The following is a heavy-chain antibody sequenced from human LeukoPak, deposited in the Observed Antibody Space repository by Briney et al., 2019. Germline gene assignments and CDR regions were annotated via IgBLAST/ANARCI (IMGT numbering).Heavy chain of an antibody. D-gene: IGHD1-26*01. J-gene: IGHJ4*02. V-gene: IGHV3-7*01. CDR3: AKSGGSYKGYFDY. CDR1: GFTFSSYW. Sequence: QPGGSLRLSCAASGFTFSSYWMSWVRQAPGKGLEWVANIKQDASEKSYVDSVKGRFTISRDNAKSSLYLQMNSLRAEDTAVYYCAKSGGSYKGYFDYWGQGTLVTVSS. CDR2: IKQDASEK.